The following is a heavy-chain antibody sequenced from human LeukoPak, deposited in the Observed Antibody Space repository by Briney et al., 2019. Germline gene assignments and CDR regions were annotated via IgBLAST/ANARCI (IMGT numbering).Heavy chain of an antibody. D-gene: IGHD2-2*01. Sequence: ASVKVSCKVSGYTLTELSMHWVRQAPGKGLEWMGGFDPEDGETIYAQKFQGRVTMTEDTSTDTAYMELSRLRSDDTAVYYCVRDRTKYFSSTSCPLDYWGQGTLVTVSS. CDR1: GYTLTELS. J-gene: IGHJ4*02. CDR2: FDPEDGET. V-gene: IGHV1-24*01. CDR3: VRDRTKYFSSTSCPLDY.